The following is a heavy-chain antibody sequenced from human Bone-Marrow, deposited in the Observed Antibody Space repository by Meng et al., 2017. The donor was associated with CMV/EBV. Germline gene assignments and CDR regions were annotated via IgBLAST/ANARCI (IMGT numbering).Heavy chain of an antibody. CDR2: IYHSGNT. CDR1: GGSISSSTYY. D-gene: IGHD2/OR15-2a*01. Sequence: SETLSLTCTVSGGSISSSTYYWGWIRQPPGKGLEWIGSIYHSGNTYYNPSLKSRVTISVDTSKSQFSLKLSSVTAANTAVYYCARGEGTTPNGFDYWGQGTLVTVSS. J-gene: IGHJ4*02. CDR3: ARGEGTTPNGFDY. V-gene: IGHV4-39*07.